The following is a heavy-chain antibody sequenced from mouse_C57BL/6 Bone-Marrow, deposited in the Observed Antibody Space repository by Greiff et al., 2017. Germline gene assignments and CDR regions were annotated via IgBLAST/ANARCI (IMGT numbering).Heavy chain of an antibody. Sequence: VQLQQSGAELVKPGASVKISCKASGYAFSSYWMNWVKQRPGKGLEWIGQIYPGDGDTNYNGKFKGKATLTAAKSSSTAYMQLSSLTSEDSAVYFCARESYYYDSRYFDVWGTGTTVTVSS. D-gene: IGHD1-1*01. CDR3: ARESYYYDSRYFDV. CDR2: IYPGDGDT. CDR1: GYAFSSYW. V-gene: IGHV1-80*01. J-gene: IGHJ1*03.